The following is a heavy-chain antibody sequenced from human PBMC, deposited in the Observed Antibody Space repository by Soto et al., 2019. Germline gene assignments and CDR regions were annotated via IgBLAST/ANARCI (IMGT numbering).Heavy chain of an antibody. CDR2: ISGSGGNT. CDR3: ATNGGPYQLLYNWFDP. D-gene: IGHD2-2*01. V-gene: IGHV3-23*01. J-gene: IGHJ5*02. Sequence: GGSLRLSCAASGFTFISYAMSWVRQAPWKGLEWVSGISGSGGNTYYADSVEGRFTISRDNPKNTLYLQMSSLRAEDSAVYHCATNGGPYQLLYNWFDPWGQGTLVTVSS. CDR1: GFTFISYA.